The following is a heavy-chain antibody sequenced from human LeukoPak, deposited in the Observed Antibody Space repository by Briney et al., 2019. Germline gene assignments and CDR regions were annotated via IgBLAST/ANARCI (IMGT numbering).Heavy chain of an antibody. D-gene: IGHD5-18*01. Sequence: GGSLRLSCVTSGFTFSSYAMSWVRQAPGKGLEWVSAISGSGGSTYYADSVKGRFTISRDNSKDTLYLQMNSLRAEDTAVYYCAKHRTHYSYGTTFDYWGQGTLVTVSS. J-gene: IGHJ4*02. CDR3: AKHRTHYSYGTTFDY. CDR1: GFTFSSYA. V-gene: IGHV3-23*01. CDR2: ISGSGGST.